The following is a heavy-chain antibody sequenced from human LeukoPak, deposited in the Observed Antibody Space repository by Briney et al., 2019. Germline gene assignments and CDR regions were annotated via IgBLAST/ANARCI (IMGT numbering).Heavy chain of an antibody. J-gene: IGHJ4*02. D-gene: IGHD4-23*01. CDR2: ISGSGGST. CDR1: GFTFSSYA. V-gene: IGHV3-23*01. CDR3: AKDRASVVTLIFDY. Sequence: GGSLRLSRAASGFTFSSYAMSWVRQAPGKGLEWVSAISGSGGSTYYADSVKGRFTISRDNSKNTLYLQMNSLRAEDTAVYYCAKDRASVVTLIFDYWGQGTLVTVSS.